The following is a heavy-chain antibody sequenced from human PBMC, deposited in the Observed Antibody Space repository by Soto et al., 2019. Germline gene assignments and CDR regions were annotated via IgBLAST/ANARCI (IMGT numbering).Heavy chain of an antibody. J-gene: IGHJ4*02. V-gene: IGHV4-59*01. D-gene: IGHD6-13*01. CDR2: IYYSGST. Sequence: SETLSLTCTVSGGSISSYYWSWIRQPPGKGLEWIGYIYYSGSTNYNPSLKGRVTISVDTSKNQFSLKLSSVTAADTAVYYCARYSSSWYYFDYWGQGTLVTVSS. CDR1: GGSISSYY. CDR3: ARYSSSWYYFDY.